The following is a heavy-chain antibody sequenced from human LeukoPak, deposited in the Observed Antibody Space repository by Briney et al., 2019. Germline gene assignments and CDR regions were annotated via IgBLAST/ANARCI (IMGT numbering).Heavy chain of an antibody. D-gene: IGHD2-2*01. CDR1: GYAFTIYD. V-gene: IGHV1-8*01. CDR2: MNPNSGNT. CDR3: ARLYQLLIRENYGMDV. Sequence: ASVTVSCTAPGYAFTIYDINWVRQATGQGLEWMGWMNPNSGNTGYAQKFQGRVTMTRNTSISTAYMELSSLRSEDTAVYYCARLYQLLIRENYGMDVWGQGTTVTVSS. J-gene: IGHJ6*02.